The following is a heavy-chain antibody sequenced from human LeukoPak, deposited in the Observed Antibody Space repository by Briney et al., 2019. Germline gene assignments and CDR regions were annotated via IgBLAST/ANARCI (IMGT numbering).Heavy chain of an antibody. D-gene: IGHD3-10*01. J-gene: IGHJ4*02. Sequence: SGTLSLTCAVSGASITNDNWWSWVRQFPGKGLEWIGEIYHSEGTNYNPSLKSRVTISVDKSKNQFSLRVNSVTAADTAIYYCARAGYYCLDYWAQGTLVTVSS. CDR2: IYHSEGT. V-gene: IGHV4-4*02. CDR1: GASITNDNW. CDR3: ARAGYYCLDY.